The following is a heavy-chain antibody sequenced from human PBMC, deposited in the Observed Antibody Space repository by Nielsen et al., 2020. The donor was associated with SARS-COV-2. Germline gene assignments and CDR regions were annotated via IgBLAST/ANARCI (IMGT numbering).Heavy chain of an antibody. Sequence: VRQAPGKGLEWVSVIYGGGSATYYADSVKGRFTVSRDNSKNMLYLQMNSLRAEDTAVYYCAREGITMVRGPKSTFYYYGMDVWGQGTTVTVSS. V-gene: IGHV3-23*03. D-gene: IGHD3-10*01. J-gene: IGHJ6*02. CDR2: IYGGGSAT. CDR3: AREGITMVRGPKSTFYYYGMDV.